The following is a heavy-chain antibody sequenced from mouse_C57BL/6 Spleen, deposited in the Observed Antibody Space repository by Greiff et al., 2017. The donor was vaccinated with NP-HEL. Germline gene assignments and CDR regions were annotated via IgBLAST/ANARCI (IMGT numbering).Heavy chain of an antibody. CDR2: ISYDGSN. CDR1: GYSITSGYY. V-gene: IGHV3-6*01. Sequence: EVQLQESGPGLVKPSQSLSLTCSVTGYSITSGYYWNWIRQFPGNKLEWMGYISYDGSNNYNPSLKNRISITRDTSKNQFFLKLNSVTTEDTATYYCARWGWDVWYFDVWGTGTTVTVSS. J-gene: IGHJ1*03. D-gene: IGHD4-1*01. CDR3: ARWGWDVWYFDV.